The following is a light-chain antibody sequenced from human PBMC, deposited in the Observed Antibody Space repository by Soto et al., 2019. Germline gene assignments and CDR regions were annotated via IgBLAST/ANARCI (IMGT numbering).Light chain of an antibody. J-gene: IGLJ1*01. Sequence: QSVLTQPPSVSGAPGQRVTISCTGSSSNIGAGYDVHWYQQLPGTAPKLLIYGNSNRPSGVPDRFSGSKSGTSASLAITGLQAEDEADYYCQSYDSRLSGLYVFGTGTQLTVL. CDR3: QSYDSRLSGLYV. CDR2: GNS. CDR1: SSNIGAGYD. V-gene: IGLV1-40*01.